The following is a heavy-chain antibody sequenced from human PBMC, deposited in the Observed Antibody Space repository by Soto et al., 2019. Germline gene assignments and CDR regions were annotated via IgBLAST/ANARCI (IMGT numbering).Heavy chain of an antibody. CDR2: TYYRSKWYN. V-gene: IGHV6-1*01. J-gene: IGHJ5*02. CDR3: ASNGRWADTGAYSWFDP. CDR1: GDSVSSNSAA. Sequence: SQTLSLTCAISGDSVSSNSAAWNWIRQSPSRGLEWLGRTYYRSKWYNDYAVSVKSRITINPDTSKNQFSLQLNSVTPEDTAVYYCASNGRWADTGAYSWFDPWGQGTLVTVSS. D-gene: IGHD1-26*01.